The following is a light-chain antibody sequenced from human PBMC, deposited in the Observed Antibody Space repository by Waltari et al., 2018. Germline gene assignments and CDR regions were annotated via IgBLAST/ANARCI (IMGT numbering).Light chain of an antibody. CDR2: DVS. J-gene: IGLJ2*01. CDR3: SSYIDSSTLEL. CDR1: SSDVGDYNY. Sequence: QSALTQPASVSGSPGQSITISCTGTSSDVGDYNYVSWYQQHPGKAPKLMIYDVSNRPSGVSNRFSGSKSGNTASLTISWLQAEDEADYYCSSYIDSSTLELFGGGTSLTVL. V-gene: IGLV2-14*03.